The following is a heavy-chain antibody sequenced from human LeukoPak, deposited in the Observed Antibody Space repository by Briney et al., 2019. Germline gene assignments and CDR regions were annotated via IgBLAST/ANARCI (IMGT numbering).Heavy chain of an antibody. CDR1: GDSVSSNSAA. CDR3: ARDIAAAGAPLRGVDYYYMDV. CDR2: TYYRSKWYN. V-gene: IGHV6-1*01. D-gene: IGHD6-13*01. Sequence: SQTLSLTCAISGDSVSSNSAAWNWIRQSPSRGLEWLGRTYYRSKWYNDYAVSVKSRITINPDTSKNQISLQLNSVTPEDTAVYYCARDIAAAGAPLRGVDYYYMDVWGTGTTVTISS. J-gene: IGHJ6*03.